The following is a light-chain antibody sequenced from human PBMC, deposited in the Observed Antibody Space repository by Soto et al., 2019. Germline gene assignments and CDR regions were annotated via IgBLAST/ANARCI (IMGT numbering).Light chain of an antibody. CDR1: QSLSSSY. J-gene: IGKJ5*01. Sequence: EIVLTQSPGTLSLSPGERATLSFRASQSLSSSYLAWYQQKPGQAPRLLISGTSSRATGIPDRFSGSGSGTDFTLTISRLEPEDFAVYYCQQYGSSRITFGQGTRLEIK. CDR2: GTS. V-gene: IGKV3-20*01. CDR3: QQYGSSRIT.